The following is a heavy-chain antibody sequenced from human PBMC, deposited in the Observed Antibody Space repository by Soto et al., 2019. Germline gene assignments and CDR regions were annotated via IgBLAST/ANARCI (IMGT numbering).Heavy chain of an antibody. V-gene: IGHV4-59*01. J-gene: IGHJ5*02. CDR2: IYYSGST. D-gene: IGHD6-13*01. CDR1: GGSISSYY. CDR3: ARVGYSSRPRGWFDP. Sequence: SETLSLTCTVSGGSISSYYWSWIRQPPGKGLEWIGYIYYSGSTNYNPSLKSRVTISVDTSKNQFSLKLSSVTAADTAVYCCARVGYSSRPRGWFDPWGQGTLVTVSS.